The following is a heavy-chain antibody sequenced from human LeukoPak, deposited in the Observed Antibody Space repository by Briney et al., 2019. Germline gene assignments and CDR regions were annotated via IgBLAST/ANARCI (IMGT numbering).Heavy chain of an antibody. J-gene: IGHJ2*01. CDR1: GGSTSSDY. CDR3: ARLKLGAYFDL. Sequence: SETLSLTCTVSGGSTSSDYWSWIRQSPGKGLEWVGYVYNSGDTGKNPSLKSRVTILLDTSKNQCSLKLTSVSAADTAVYYCARLKLGAYFDLWGRGTLVAVSS. V-gene: IGHV4-59*08. CDR2: VYNSGDT. D-gene: IGHD3-16*01.